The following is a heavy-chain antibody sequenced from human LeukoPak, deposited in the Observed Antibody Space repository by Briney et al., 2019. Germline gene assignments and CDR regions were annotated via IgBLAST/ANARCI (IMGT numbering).Heavy chain of an antibody. CDR3: AKRDYLEV. CDR1: GFIFSTFG. V-gene: IGHV3-30*02. J-gene: IGHJ6*03. CDR2: IHYDGSNK. Sequence: GGSLRLSCAASGFIFSTFGMHRVRQAPGKGLEWVAFIHYDGSNKYYGDSVKGRFTISRDNSKNTLYLEMNSLRVEDTAVFDCAKRDYLEVWGKGTTVTVSS.